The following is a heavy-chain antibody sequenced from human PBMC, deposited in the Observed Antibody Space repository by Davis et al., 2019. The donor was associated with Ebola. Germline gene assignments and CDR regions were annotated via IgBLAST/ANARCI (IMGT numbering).Heavy chain of an antibody. CDR1: GFTVSSNY. CDR2: IYSGGST. D-gene: IGHD5-18*01. Sequence: GESLKISCAASGFTVSSNYMSWVRQAPGKGLEWVSVIYSGGSTYYADSVKGRFTISRDNSKNTLYLQMNSLRAEDTAVYYCARAFGVDTAMVTPPADYWGQGTLVTVSS. V-gene: IGHV3-66*01. J-gene: IGHJ4*02. CDR3: ARAFGVDTAMVTPPADY.